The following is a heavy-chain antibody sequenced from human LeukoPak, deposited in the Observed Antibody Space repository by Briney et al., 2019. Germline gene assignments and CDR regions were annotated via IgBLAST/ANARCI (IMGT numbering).Heavy chain of an antibody. CDR3: AKDRGYYSLLYYLDY. Sequence: GGSLTLSCAASGFTFSSYGMHWVRQAPGKGLEWVAVISYDGSNKYYADSVKGRFTISRDNSRNTLYLQMNSLRAEDTAVYYCAKDRGYYSLLYYLDYWGQGTLVTVSS. CDR2: ISYDGSNK. D-gene: IGHD3-22*01. CDR1: GFTFSSYG. V-gene: IGHV3-30*18. J-gene: IGHJ4*02.